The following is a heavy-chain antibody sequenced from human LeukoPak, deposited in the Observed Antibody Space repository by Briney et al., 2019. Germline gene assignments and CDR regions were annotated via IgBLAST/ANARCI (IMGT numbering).Heavy chain of an antibody. V-gene: IGHV1-69*02. Sequence: SVKVSCKASGGTFSSYTISWVRQAPRQGLEWMGRIIPILGIANYAQKFQGRVTITADKSTSTAYMELSSLRSEDTAVYYCASRVNDFRSGYCLDYWGQGTLVTVSS. CDR1: GGTFSSYT. CDR2: IIPILGIA. D-gene: IGHD3-3*01. CDR3: ASRVNDFRSGYCLDY. J-gene: IGHJ4*02.